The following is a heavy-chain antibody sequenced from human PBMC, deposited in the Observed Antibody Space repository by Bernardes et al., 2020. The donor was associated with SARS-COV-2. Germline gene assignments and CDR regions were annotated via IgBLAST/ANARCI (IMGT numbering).Heavy chain of an antibody. J-gene: IGHJ4*02. CDR1: GFTFSTYA. D-gene: IGHD1-26*01. Sequence: VGSLILSCAASGFTFSTYAMHWVRQAPGKGLEWVAIISYDGTTKYNTDSMKGRFTISRDNSKNTLFLQMNSLTTEDTALYYCAREWEDYTSSLFDYWGQGTLVTVSS. CDR3: AREWEDYTSSLFDY. V-gene: IGHV3-30*10. CDR2: ISYDGTTK.